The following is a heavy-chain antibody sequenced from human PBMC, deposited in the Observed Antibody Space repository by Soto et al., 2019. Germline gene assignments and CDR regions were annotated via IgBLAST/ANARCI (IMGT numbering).Heavy chain of an antibody. Sequence: PSETLSLNCAVYGGSFSGYYGSWIRQPPGKGLEWIGEINHSGSTNYNTSIKSRVTISVDTSKNQFSLKLSSVTAANTAVYYCARGRVIVVVVAATRGPGWFDPWGQGTLVTVSS. CDR3: ARGRVIVVVVAATRGPGWFDP. V-gene: IGHV4-34*01. CDR1: GGSFSGYY. J-gene: IGHJ5*02. D-gene: IGHD2-15*01. CDR2: INHSGST.